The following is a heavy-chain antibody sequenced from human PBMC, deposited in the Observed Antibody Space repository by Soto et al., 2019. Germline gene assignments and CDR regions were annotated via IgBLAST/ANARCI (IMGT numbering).Heavy chain of an antibody. CDR1: GFTFSSYA. Sequence: PGGSRRLSCAASGFTFSSYAMSWVRQAPGKGLEWVSAIDGSSATANYADSVKGRFTISRDNSKNTLFLHMSGLRAEDTAVYYCARDRRPSIYSGLAVWGQVTTVTVSS. V-gene: IGHV3-23*01. CDR3: ARDRRPSIYSGLAV. CDR2: IDGSSATA. D-gene: IGHD2-2*01. J-gene: IGHJ6*02.